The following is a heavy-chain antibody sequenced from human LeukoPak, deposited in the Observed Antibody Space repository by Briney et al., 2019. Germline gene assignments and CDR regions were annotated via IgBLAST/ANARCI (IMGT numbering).Heavy chain of an antibody. V-gene: IGHV3-11*04. Sequence: GGSLRLSCAASGFTFSDYYMSWIRQAPGKGLEWVSYISSSGSTIYYADSVKGRFTISRDNAKNSLYLQMNSLRAEDTAVYYCARDPYTTVVTPSKYYFDYWGQGTLVTVST. J-gene: IGHJ4*02. CDR3: ARDPYTTVVTPSKYYFDY. CDR2: ISSSGSTI. CDR1: GFTFSDYY. D-gene: IGHD4-23*01.